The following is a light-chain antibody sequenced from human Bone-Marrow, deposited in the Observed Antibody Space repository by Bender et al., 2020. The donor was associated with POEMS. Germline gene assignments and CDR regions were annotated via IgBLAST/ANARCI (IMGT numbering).Light chain of an antibody. CDR3: AVWDDILNGWV. Sequence: QSVLTQPPSASGTPGQRVTISCSGGSSNIGAHAVNWYQHLPGTAPKLLIYSSHRRPSEVPDRFSGSRSGTSASLAISGLQSEDEADYYCAVWDDILNGWVLGGETKLTV. CDR1: SSNIGAHA. CDR2: SSH. J-gene: IGLJ3*02. V-gene: IGLV1-44*01.